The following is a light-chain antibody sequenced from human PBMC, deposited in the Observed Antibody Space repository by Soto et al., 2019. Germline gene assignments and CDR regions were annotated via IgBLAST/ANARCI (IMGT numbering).Light chain of an antibody. J-gene: IGLJ2*01. CDR3: CTYAGHVPK. V-gene: IGLV2-23*02. CDR2: EVD. CDR1: TSDVAYYDL. Sequence: QSALTQPASVSGSPGQSITISCAGTTSDVAYYDLVSWYQQHPGRAPKLLIYEVDKRPSGISVRFSGSKSGATASLTISGLLLEDEAVYFCCTYAGHVPKFGGGTKLTVL.